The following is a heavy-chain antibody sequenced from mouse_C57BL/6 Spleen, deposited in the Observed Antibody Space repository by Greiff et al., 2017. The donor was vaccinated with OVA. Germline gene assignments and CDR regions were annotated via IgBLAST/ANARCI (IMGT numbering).Heavy chain of an antibody. CDR2: INPSTGGT. CDR1: GYSFTGYY. D-gene: IGHD1-1*01. Sequence: VQLKESGPELVKPGASVKISCKASGYSFTGYYMNWVKQSPEKSLEWIGEINPSTGGTTYNQKFKAKATLTVDKSSSTAYMQLKSLTSEDSAVYYCARSDYYGSSYDYAMDYWGQGTSVTVSS. J-gene: IGHJ4*01. CDR3: ARSDYYGSSYDYAMDY. V-gene: IGHV1-42*01.